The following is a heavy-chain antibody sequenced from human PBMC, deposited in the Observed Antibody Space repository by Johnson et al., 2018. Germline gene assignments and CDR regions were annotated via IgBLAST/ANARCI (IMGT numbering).Heavy chain of an antibody. J-gene: IGHJ1*01. V-gene: IGHV4-34*01. D-gene: IGHD2-2*01. CDR2: INHSGNT. CDR1: GGSFSGYY. Sequence: QVQLQQWGAGLLKPSETLSLTCAVYGGSFSGYYWSWIRQPPGKGLEWIGEINHSGNTNYSPSLKSRVTISVDTSKNQFSLKLSSVTAADKAVYYCARGRIGVIPAATISHFQHWGQGTLVTVSS. CDR3: ARGRIGVIPAATISHFQH.